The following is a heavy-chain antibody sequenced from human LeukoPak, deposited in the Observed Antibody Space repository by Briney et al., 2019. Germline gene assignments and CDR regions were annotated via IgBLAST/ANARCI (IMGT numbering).Heavy chain of an antibody. CDR1: GFTFSSYE. D-gene: IGHD3-9*01. Sequence: PGGSLRLSCAAAGFTFSSYEMNWVRQAPGKGLEGVSCITSSGTNIYDADSVKGRFTISRDNAKNSLYLLMNSLRAEDTGVYYCARRYPFYGMDVWGQGTTVTVSS. V-gene: IGHV3-48*03. CDR3: ARRYPFYGMDV. CDR2: ITSSGTNI. J-gene: IGHJ6*02.